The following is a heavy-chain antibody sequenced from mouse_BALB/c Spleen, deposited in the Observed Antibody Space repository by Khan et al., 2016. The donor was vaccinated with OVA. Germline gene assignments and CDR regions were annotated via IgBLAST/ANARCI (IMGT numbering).Heavy chain of an antibody. V-gene: IGHV1-7*01. J-gene: IGHJ4*01. D-gene: IGHD1-1*01. CDR1: GYTFTSYW. CDR2: INPSTGYT. Sequence: QVQLQQSGAELAKPGASVKMSCKASGYTFTSYWMHWVKQRPGQGLEWIGYINPSTGYTEYNQKFKDKATLTADKSSSTAYMQLSSLTSEDSAVXYCASYYGSSDAMDYWGQGTSVTVAS. CDR3: ASYYGSSDAMDY.